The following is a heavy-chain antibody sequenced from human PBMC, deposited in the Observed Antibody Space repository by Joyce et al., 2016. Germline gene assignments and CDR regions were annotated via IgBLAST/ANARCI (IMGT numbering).Heavy chain of an antibody. CDR2: IYSSGHT. D-gene: IGHD2-21*02. Sequence: QVQLQESGPGLVKASETLSLTCTVSGGSMYNYFWTWIRQSPGKGLEWIEYIYSSGHTNDNPALKSRVTISVDTSRNQFSLKLTSVTAADTAVYFCARAPLARDCGGYCYPDAWGQGALVTVSS. CDR3: ARAPLARDCGGYCYPDA. V-gene: IGHV4-59*08. CDR1: GGSMYNYF. J-gene: IGHJ5*02.